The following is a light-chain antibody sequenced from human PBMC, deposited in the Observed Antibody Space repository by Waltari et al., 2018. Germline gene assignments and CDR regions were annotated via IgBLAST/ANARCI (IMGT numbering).Light chain of an antibody. Sequence: EIVMTQSPVTLSVSPGERATLSCRASQSVGTNLAWYQQKPGQAPRLLIFGASTRATGISTRFSGSGSGTEFTLTISSLEPEDSAVYYCQQRNNWPLSFGGGTKVEIK. CDR2: GAS. J-gene: IGKJ4*01. V-gene: IGKV3-15*01. CDR3: QQRNNWPLS. CDR1: QSVGTN.